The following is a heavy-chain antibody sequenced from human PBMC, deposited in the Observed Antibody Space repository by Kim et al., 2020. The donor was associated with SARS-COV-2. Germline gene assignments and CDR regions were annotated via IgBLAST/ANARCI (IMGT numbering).Heavy chain of an antibody. CDR3: ARDIRGALRGIVVVPAATLDP. Sequence: SETLSLTCTVSGGSISSSSYYCGWLRQPPGKGLEWIVSIYYSGSTYYNPSLKSRVTISVDTSNNQFSLKLSSVTAADTAVYYCARDIRGALRGIVVVPAATLDPWGQGTLVTVSS. J-gene: IGHJ5*02. D-gene: IGHD2-2*01. CDR2: IYYSGST. CDR1: GGSISSSSYY. V-gene: IGHV4-39*02.